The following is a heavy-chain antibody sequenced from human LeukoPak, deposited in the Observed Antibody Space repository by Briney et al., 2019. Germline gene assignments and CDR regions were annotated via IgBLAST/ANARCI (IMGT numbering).Heavy chain of an antibody. CDR1: GFTFSSYA. CDR2: ISSNGGST. V-gene: IGHV3-64*01. J-gene: IGHJ4*02. D-gene: IGHD1-26*01. CDR3: ARLDPTSGSYCFDY. Sequence: GGSLRLSCAASGFTFSSYAMHWVRQAPGKGLEYVSAISSNGGSTYYANSVKGRFTISRDNSKNTLYLQMGSLRAEDMAVYYRARLDPTSGSYCFDYWGQGTLVTVSS.